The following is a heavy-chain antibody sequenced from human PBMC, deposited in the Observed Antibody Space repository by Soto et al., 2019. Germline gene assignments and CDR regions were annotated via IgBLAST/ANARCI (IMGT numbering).Heavy chain of an antibody. CDR3: ARDDAYSSSSRNWFDP. Sequence: SVKVSCKASGGTFSSYTISWVRQAPGQGLEWMGRIIPILGIANYAQKFQGRVTITADKSTSTAYMELSSLRSEDTAVYYCARDDAYSSSSRNWFDPWGQGTLVTVSS. D-gene: IGHD6-6*01. J-gene: IGHJ5*02. CDR2: IIPILGIA. CDR1: GGTFSSYT. V-gene: IGHV1-69*04.